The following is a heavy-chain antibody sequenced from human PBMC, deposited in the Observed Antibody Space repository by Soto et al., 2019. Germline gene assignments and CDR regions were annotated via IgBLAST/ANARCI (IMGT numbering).Heavy chain of an antibody. V-gene: IGHV4-34*01. CDR3: ARGMTVVVPAAILRCWFDP. CDR2: INHSGST. J-gene: IGHJ5*02. Sequence: PSETLSLTCAVYGGSFSGYYWSWIRQPPGKGLEWIGEINHSGSTNYNPSLKSRVTISVDTSKNQFSLKLSSVTAADTAVYYCARGMTVVVPAAILRCWFDPWGQGTLVTVSS. CDR1: GGSFSGYY. D-gene: IGHD2-2*01.